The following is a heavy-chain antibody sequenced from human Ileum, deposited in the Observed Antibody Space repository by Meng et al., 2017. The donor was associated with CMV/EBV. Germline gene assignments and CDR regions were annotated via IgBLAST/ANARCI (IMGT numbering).Heavy chain of an antibody. Sequence: LSCAASGFTFSSYSMNWVRQAPGKGLEWVSSISSSSSYIYYADSVKGRFTISRDNAKNSLYLQMNSLRAEDTAVYYCAVIAAAGTGGYWGQGTLVTVSS. J-gene: IGHJ4*02. CDR1: GFTFSSYS. CDR2: ISSSSSYI. V-gene: IGHV3-21*01. CDR3: AVIAAAGTGGY. D-gene: IGHD6-13*01.